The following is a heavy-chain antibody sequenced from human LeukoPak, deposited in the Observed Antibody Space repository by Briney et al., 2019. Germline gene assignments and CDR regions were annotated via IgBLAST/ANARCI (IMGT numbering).Heavy chain of an antibody. CDR1: GFTFRDYI. V-gene: IGHV3-72*01. D-gene: IGHD3-16*01. J-gene: IGHJ3*02. CDR3: TRDGGENGKTAFDI. CDR2: IRRRANSYTT. Sequence: GGSLRLSCAGSGFTFRDYILDWVRQAPGKGLERVGRIRRRANSYTTEYAVSVKDRFIISRDDSKNSLYLHMNSLKTEDTAVYPCTRDGGENGKTAFDIWGQGTLVTVSA.